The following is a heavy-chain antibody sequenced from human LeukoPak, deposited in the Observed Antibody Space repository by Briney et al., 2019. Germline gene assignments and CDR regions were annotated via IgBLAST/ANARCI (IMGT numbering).Heavy chain of an antibody. CDR3: ARRRRFYSPSGTFAYYFDY. Sequence: SGPTLVNPTQTLTLTCTFSGFSLTSSAVGVGWIRQPPGKALEWLAFIDWNDDKRYSPSLKSRLTITKDTSKNQVVLTMTNMDPVDTATYYCARRRRFYSPSGTFAYYFDYWGQGILVTVSS. D-gene: IGHD3-10*01. V-gene: IGHV2-5*01. CDR1: GFSLTSSAVG. J-gene: IGHJ4*02. CDR2: IDWNDDK.